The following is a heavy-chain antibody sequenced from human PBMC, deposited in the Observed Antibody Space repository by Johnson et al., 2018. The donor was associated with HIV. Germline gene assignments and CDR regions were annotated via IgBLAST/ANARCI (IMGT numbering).Heavy chain of an antibody. CDR2: ISSSGSLT. CDR3: AKDSDTYYYGAGDAFDI. Sequence: QVQLVESGGGLVKPGGSLRLSCVASGFTLSDYYMSWIRQAPGKGLEWLSYISSSGSLTYYADSVQGRFIISRDNSKESLYLQMNSLRAEDSALYFCAKDSDTYYYGAGDAFDIWGQGTMVTVSS. CDR1: GFTLSDYY. J-gene: IGHJ3*02. D-gene: IGHD3-10*01. V-gene: IGHV3-11*01.